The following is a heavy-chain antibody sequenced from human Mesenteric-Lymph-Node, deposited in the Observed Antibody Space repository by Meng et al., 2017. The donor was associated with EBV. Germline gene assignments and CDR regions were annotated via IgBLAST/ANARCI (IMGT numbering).Heavy chain of an antibody. D-gene: IGHD6-19*01. CDR1: GASVSSYTHY. Sequence: QVQLQRSGPGLEKASETLSPTCTVSGASVSSYTHYWSWIRQPPGKGLEWIGYSYYSGSTSYNPSLTTRVTISVDTSKNQFSLKLNSVTAADTAVYYCARAVAGDWYFDLWGRGTLVTVSS. CDR3: ARAVAGDWYFDL. J-gene: IGHJ2*01. CDR2: SYYSGST. V-gene: IGHV4-61*01.